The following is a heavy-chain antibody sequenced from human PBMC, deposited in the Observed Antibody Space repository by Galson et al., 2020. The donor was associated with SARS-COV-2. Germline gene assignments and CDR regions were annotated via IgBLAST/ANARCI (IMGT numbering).Heavy chain of an antibody. CDR2: IKSKTDGGTT. J-gene: IGHJ6*02. Sequence: GGSLRLSCAASGFTFSNAWMNWVRQAPGKGLEWVGRIKSKTDGGTTDYAAPVKGRFTISRDDSKNTLYLQMNSLKTEDTAVYYCTTDNFQIGGVIAGDGSYGMDVWGQGTTVTVSS. V-gene: IGHV3-15*07. D-gene: IGHD3-16*02. CDR3: TTDNFQIGGVIAGDGSYGMDV. CDR1: GFTFSNAW.